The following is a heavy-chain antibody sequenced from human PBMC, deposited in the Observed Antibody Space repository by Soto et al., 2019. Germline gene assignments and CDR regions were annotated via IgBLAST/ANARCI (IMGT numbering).Heavy chain of an antibody. CDR3: AAGFMSRARFDF. CDR2: INSGSTTT. V-gene: IGHV3-23*01. CDR1: GFTFSSSA. J-gene: IGHJ4*02. Sequence: GGSLRLSCAASGFTFSSSAMSWVRQAPGKGLEWVSAINSGSTTTYYADSVKGRFTISRDNSKNTVYLQMTGLRVEDTAIYYCAAGFMSRARFDFWGQGTLVTVSS. D-gene: IGHD3-10*01.